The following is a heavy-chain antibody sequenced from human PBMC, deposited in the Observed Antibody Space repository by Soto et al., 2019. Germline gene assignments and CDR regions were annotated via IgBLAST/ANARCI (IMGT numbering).Heavy chain of an antibody. CDR1: GGSISSSSYY. Sequence: PSETLSLTCTVSGGSISSSSYYWGWIRQPPGKGLEWIGSIYYSGSTYYNPSLKSRVTISVDTSKNQFSLKLSSVTAADTAVYYCASRIAVAGTSAFDIWGQVTMVTVSS. CDR2: IYYSGST. V-gene: IGHV4-39*01. D-gene: IGHD6-19*01. CDR3: ASRIAVAGTSAFDI. J-gene: IGHJ3*02.